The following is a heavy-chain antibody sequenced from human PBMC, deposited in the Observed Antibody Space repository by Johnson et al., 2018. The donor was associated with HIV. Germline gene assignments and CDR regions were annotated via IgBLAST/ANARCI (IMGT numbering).Heavy chain of an antibody. CDR3: AKGLGRAAAGTRNAFDI. D-gene: IGHD6-13*01. J-gene: IGHJ3*02. Sequence: EVLLVESGGGLVQPGGSLRLSCAASGFTFSSYDMHWVRQATGKGLEWVSAIGTAGDTYYPGSVHGRFTISRENAKNSLYLQMNSLKAEDTDVYYCAKGLGRAAAGTRNAFDIWGQGTMVTVSS. CDR2: IGTAGDT. CDR1: GFTFSSYD. V-gene: IGHV3-13*01.